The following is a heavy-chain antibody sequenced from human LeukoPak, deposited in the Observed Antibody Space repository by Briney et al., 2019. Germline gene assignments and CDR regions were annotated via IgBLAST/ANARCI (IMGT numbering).Heavy chain of an antibody. CDR3: ARGARAYYDFWSGYYYYYYMDV. CDR2: INHSGST. CDR1: GGSFSGYY. V-gene: IGHV4-34*01. J-gene: IGHJ6*03. D-gene: IGHD3-3*01. Sequence: SETLSLTCAVYGGSFSGYYWSWIRQPPGKGLDWIGEINHSGSTNYNPSLKNRVTISVDSSKNQFSMKLSSVTAADTAVYYCARGARAYYDFWSGYYYYYYMDVWGKGTTVTVSS.